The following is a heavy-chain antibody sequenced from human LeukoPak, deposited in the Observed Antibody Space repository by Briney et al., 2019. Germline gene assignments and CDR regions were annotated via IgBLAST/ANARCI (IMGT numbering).Heavy chain of an antibody. CDR3: ARRYYGSGSYQP. CDR2: ISAYNSNT. J-gene: IGHJ4*02. D-gene: IGHD3-10*01. Sequence: ASVKVSCKASGYTFTSYGISWVRQAPGQGLEWMGWISAYNSNTNYAQKLQGRVTTTTDTSTSTAYMELRSLRSDDTAVYYCARRYYGSGSYQPWGQGTLVTVSS. V-gene: IGHV1-18*01. CDR1: GYTFTSYG.